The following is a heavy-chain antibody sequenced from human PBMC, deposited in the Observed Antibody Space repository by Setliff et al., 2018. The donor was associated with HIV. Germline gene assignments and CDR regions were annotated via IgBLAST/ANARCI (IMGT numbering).Heavy chain of an antibody. D-gene: IGHD1-1*01. J-gene: IGHJ6*03. CDR3: ARFQAWQLGRRGGYYYYMDV. CDR2: IHYSGSS. V-gene: IGHV4-59*01. CDR1: GGSISGYY. Sequence: PSETLSLTCTVSGGSISGYYWSWVRQPPEKRLELIGFIHYSGSSDYNPSLKSRITISVDMPRNQFSLVLSSVTAADTAVYYCARFQAWQLGRRGGYYYYMDVWGKGTTVTVSS.